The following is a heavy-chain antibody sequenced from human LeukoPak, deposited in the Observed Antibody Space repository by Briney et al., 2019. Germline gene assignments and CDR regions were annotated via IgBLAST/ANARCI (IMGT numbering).Heavy chain of an antibody. D-gene: IGHD2-2*01. CDR2: INHSGST. V-gene: IGHV4-34*01. J-gene: IGHJ6*04. CDR1: GGSFSGYY. CDR3: ARVVPAAGTYYYYYGMDV. Sequence: SETLSLTCAVYGGSFSGYYWSWIRQPPGKGLEWIGEINHSGSTNYNPSLKSRVTISVDTSKNQFSLKLSSVTAADTAVYYCARVVPAAGTYYYYYGMDVWGKGTTVTVSS.